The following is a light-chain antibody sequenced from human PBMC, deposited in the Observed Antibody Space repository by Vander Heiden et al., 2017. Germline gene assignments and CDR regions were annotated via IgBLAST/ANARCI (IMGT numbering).Light chain of an antibody. CDR1: QSVSTY. CDR2: DAS. J-gene: IGKJ4*01. V-gene: IGKV3-11*01. Sequence: DIVLTQSPPTLSLSPGETATLSCRASQSVSTYSAWYQQKPGQAPRLLIYDASNRATGSSARFIGSGSGTDFTLTISSLEPEDFAVYYCQQRGTWPPLTFGGGTKVEMK. CDR3: QQRGTWPPLT.